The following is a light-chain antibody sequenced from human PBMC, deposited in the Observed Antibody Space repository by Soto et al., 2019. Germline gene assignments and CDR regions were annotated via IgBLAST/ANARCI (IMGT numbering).Light chain of an antibody. CDR2: SAS. J-gene: IGKJ1*01. V-gene: IGKV1-39*01. CDR1: QTISKY. Sequence: DIQMTQSPSTLSASVGDRVTITCRASQTISKYLNWYQQKLGEAPKLLIYSASTLQGGVPSRFSGSGFGTDFTLTISSLQPEDLATYYCQQTQSFRSFGQGTKVDIK. CDR3: QQTQSFRS.